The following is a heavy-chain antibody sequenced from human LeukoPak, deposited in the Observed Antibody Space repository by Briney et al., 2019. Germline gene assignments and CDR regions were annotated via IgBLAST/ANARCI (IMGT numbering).Heavy chain of an antibody. CDR1: GFSFTNSA. J-gene: IGHJ3*02. CDR3: ARGGSSGYNYNAFDI. CDR2: IVVGSGNT. Sequence: ASVKVSCKASGFSFTNSAVQWVRQARGQGLEWIGWIVVGSGNTIYVQKFQERVTITRDMSTSTAYMELSSLRAEDTAVYYCARGGSSGYNYNAFDIWGRGTMVTVSS. V-gene: IGHV1-58*01. D-gene: IGHD3-22*01.